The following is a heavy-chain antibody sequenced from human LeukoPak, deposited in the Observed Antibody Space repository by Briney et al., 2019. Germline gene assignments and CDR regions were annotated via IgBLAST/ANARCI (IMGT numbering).Heavy chain of an antibody. J-gene: IGHJ4*02. CDR2: INGDGSST. CDR1: GFTFSDYW. Sequence: PGGSLRLSCAASGFTFSDYWMHWVRQAPGKGLVWVSRINGDGSSTTYADSVKGRFTISRDNAKNTLYLQMNSLRAEDAAVYYCARDTYSTSSARGAYWGQGTLVTVSS. V-gene: IGHV3-74*01. CDR3: ARDTYSTSSARGAY. D-gene: IGHD6-6*01.